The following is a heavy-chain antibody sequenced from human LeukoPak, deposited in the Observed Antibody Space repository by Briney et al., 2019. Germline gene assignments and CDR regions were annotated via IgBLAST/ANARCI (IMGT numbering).Heavy chain of an antibody. V-gene: IGHV4-34*01. D-gene: IGHD3-3*01. Sequence: SETLSLTCAVYGGSFSGYYWSWIRQPPGKGLEWIGEINHSGSTNYNPSLKSRVTILVDTSKNQFSLKLSSVTDADTAVYYCARVRRSLNWFDSWGQGTLVTVSS. CDR1: GGSFSGYY. CDR2: INHSGST. J-gene: IGHJ5*01. CDR3: ARVRRSLNWFDS.